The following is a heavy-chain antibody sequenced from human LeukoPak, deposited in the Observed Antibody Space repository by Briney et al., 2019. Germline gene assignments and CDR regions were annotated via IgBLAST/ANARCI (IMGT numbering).Heavy chain of an antibody. D-gene: IGHD3-3*01. Sequence: LETLSLTCTVSGGSISSYYWSWIRQPAGKGLEWIGRIYTSGSTNYNPSLKSRVTMSVDTSKNQFSLKLSSVTAADTAVYYCARVSEELRFLEWLGWFDPWGQGTLVTVSS. CDR3: ARVSEELRFLEWLGWFDP. J-gene: IGHJ5*02. CDR2: IYTSGST. CDR1: GGSISSYY. V-gene: IGHV4-4*07.